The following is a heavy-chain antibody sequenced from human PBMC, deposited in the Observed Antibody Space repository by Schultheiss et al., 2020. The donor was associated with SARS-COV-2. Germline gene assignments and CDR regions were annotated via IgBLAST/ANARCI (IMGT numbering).Heavy chain of an antibody. CDR2: INPDSGAT. D-gene: IGHD3-10*01. CDR1: GYTFTGYY. V-gene: IGHV1-2*06. CDR3: ARDNTYYGPMDV. Sequence: ASVKVSCKASGYTFTGYYMHWVRQAPGQGLEWMGRINPDSGATSSAQRFQGRVTMTRDTSISTAYMELSRLRSDDTAVYYCARDNTYYGPMDVWGQGTLVTVSS. J-gene: IGHJ6*02.